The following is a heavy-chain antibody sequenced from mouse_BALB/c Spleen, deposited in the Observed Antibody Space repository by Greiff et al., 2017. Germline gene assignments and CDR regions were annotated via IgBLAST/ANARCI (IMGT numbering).Heavy chain of an antibody. Sequence: VQGVESGPGLVAPSQSLSITCTVSGFSLTSYGVHWVRQPPGKGLEWLGVIWAGGSTNYNSALMSRLSISKDNSKSQVFLKMNSLQTDDTAMYYCARDLGGNLFAYWGQGTLVTVSA. J-gene: IGHJ3*01. D-gene: IGHD2-1*01. CDR1: GFSLTSYG. CDR2: IWAGGST. V-gene: IGHV2-9*02. CDR3: ARDLGGNLFAY.